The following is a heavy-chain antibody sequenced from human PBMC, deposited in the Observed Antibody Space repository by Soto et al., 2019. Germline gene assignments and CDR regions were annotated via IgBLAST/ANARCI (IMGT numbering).Heavy chain of an antibody. V-gene: IGHV1-46*01. CDR3: ARETNGITGTTSWFDP. D-gene: IGHD1-7*01. Sequence: ASVKVSCMSSGYTFTSYYMHWVRQAPGQGLEWMGIINPSGGSTSYAQKFQGRVTMTRDTSTSTVYMELSSLRSEDTAVYYCARETNGITGTTSWFDPWGQGNLVTVSS. CDR1: GYTFTSYY. J-gene: IGHJ5*02. CDR2: INPSGGST.